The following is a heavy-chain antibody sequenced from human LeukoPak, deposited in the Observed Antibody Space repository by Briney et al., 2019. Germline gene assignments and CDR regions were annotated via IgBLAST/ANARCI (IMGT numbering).Heavy chain of an antibody. CDR3: IRDEALWRLDY. V-gene: IGHV3-74*03. CDR1: GFAFSNHW. Sequence: GGSLRLSCAAAGFAFSNHWMHWVRQAPGKGLVWVSRIDEGGSNAMYADSAKGRFSISRDNAKNTVNLQMNSLRAEDTGVYYCIRDEALWRLDYWGQGTLVTVSS. J-gene: IGHJ4*02. CDR2: IDEGGSNA. D-gene: IGHD2-21*01.